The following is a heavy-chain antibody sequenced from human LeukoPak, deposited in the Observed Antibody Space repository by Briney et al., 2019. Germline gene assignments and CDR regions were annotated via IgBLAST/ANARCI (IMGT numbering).Heavy chain of an antibody. CDR3: ARVVYGDDAFDI. V-gene: IGHV4-34*01. CDR2: INHSGST. J-gene: IGHJ3*02. D-gene: IGHD4-17*01. CDR1: SGSFSGYY. Sequence: PSETLSLTCAVYSGSFSGYYWSWIRQPPGKGLEWIGEINHSGSTNYNPSLKSRVTISVDTSKNQFSLKLSSVTAADTAVYYCARVVYGDDAFDIWGQGTMVTVSS.